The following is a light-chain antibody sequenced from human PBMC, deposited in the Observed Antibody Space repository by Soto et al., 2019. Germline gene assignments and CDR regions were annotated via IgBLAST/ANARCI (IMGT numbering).Light chain of an antibody. CDR2: SAS. CDR1: QSISDT. CDR3: QQYNNWPWT. Sequence: EIVMTQSPATLSVSPGGRATLSCRASQSISDTLAWYQQKPGQAPRLLIYSASRRATGFPGRFSGSGSGTDFTLTISSLHSEDLAVYYCQQYNNWPWTFGQGTKVEFK. V-gene: IGKV3-15*01. J-gene: IGKJ1*01.